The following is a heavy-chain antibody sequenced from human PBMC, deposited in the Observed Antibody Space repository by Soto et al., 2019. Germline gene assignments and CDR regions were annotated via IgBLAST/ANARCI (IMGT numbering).Heavy chain of an antibody. D-gene: IGHD2-2*01. J-gene: IGHJ4*02. CDR3: AKKGDRVVVVVPAAHPFDY. Sequence: EVQLLESGGGLVQPGGSLRLSCAASGFTFRSYAMSWVRQAPARGLEWVTTISGGGDDTYYADSVKGRFTISRDNSKNTLYLQMNSLRAEDSAVYYCAKKGDRVVVVVPAAHPFDYWGQGTLVTVSS. CDR2: ISGGGDDT. V-gene: IGHV3-23*01. CDR1: GFTFRSYA.